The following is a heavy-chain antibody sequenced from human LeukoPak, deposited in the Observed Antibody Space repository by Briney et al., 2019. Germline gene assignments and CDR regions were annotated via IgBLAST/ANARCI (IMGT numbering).Heavy chain of an antibody. CDR1: GFTFSSYG. CDR3: ALPKYSSGRWMFDY. CDR2: ISYDGSNK. V-gene: IGHV3-30*03. J-gene: IGHJ4*02. Sequence: PGRSLRLSCAASGFTFSSYGMHWVRQAPGKGLEWVAVISYDGSNKYYADSVKGRFTISRDNSKNTLYLQMNSLRAEDTAVYYCALPKYSSGRWMFDYWGQGTLVTVSS. D-gene: IGHD6-19*01.